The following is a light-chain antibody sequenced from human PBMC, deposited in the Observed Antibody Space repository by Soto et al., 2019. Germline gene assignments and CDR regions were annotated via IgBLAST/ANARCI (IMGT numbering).Light chain of an antibody. Sequence: QSVLTQPPSVSGAPGQKVTISCSGSSTNIGNNYISWYQHLPGTAPKLLIYDNSERPSGIPDRFSGSKSGTSATLGITGLQTGDEADYYCRTWDSSLSAGVFGGGTKLTVL. V-gene: IGLV1-51*01. CDR3: RTWDSSLSAGV. J-gene: IGLJ2*01. CDR2: DNS. CDR1: STNIGNNY.